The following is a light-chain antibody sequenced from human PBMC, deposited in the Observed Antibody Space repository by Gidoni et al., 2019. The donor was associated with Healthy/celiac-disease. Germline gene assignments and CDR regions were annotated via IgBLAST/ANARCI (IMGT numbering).Light chain of an antibody. V-gene: IGKV1-5*01. CDR2: DAS. CDR3: HQYNSFPGT. J-gene: IGKJ1*01. CDR1: QSVSNW. Sequence: DIQMTQSPSTLSASVGDRVTITCRASQSVSNWLAWYQQKPGKAPYLLIYDASRLESGVPSRFSGSGSGTEFTLTISSLQPDDFATYYCHQYNSFPGTFGQGTKVEIK.